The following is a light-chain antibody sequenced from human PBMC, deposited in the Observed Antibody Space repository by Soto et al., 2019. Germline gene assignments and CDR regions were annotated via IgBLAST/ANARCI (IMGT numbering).Light chain of an antibody. J-gene: IGLJ1*01. CDR1: NTDVGGYNY. CDR3: CSYAGRDTLYV. V-gene: IGLV2-11*01. Sequence: AQPAPPSGAPGQSIALSRPGTNTDVGGYNYVSWYQQHPGKVPKLMLYDVSKRPSGVPDRFSGSKSGNTASLTISGLQAEDEADYYCCSYAGRDTLYVFGSGTKVTVL. CDR2: DVS.